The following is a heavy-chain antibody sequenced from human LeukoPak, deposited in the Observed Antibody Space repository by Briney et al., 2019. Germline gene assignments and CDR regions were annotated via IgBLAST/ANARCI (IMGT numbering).Heavy chain of an antibody. CDR2: ISWDGGST. CDR1: GFTFDDYT. Sequence: GGSLRLSCAASGFTFDDYTMHWVRQAPGKGLEWVPLISWDGGSTYYADSVKGRFTISRDNSKNSLYLQMNSLRTEDTALYYCAKDIGGYCSGGSCYSGGAFDIWGQGTMVTVSS. V-gene: IGHV3-43*01. J-gene: IGHJ3*02. D-gene: IGHD2-15*01. CDR3: AKDIGGYCSGGSCYSGGAFDI.